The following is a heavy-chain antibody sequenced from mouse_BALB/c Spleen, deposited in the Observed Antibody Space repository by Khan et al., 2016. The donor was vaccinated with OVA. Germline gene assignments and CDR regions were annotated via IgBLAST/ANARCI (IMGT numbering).Heavy chain of an antibody. CDR1: GFSLSRYN. J-gene: IGHJ4*01. V-gene: IGHV2-6-4*01. Sequence: QVQLKQSGPGLVAPSQSLSITCTVSGFSLSRYNIHWVRQPPGKGLEWLGMIWGGGGTDYNSTLKIRLSIIKDNSKSQVFLKMNSLQTDDTAMYFCARDYYRYDGYYAMDYWGQGTSVTVSS. CDR2: IWGGGGT. CDR3: ARDYYRYDGYYAMDY. D-gene: IGHD2-14*01.